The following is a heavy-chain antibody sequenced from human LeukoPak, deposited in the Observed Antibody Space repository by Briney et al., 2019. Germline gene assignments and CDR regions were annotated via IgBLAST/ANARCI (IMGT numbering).Heavy chain of an antibody. V-gene: IGHV6-1*01. Sequence: SQTLSLTCAISGDSVSRNTAGWNRIRQSPSRGLEWLGRTYYRSKWYNDYAVSVKSRITINPDTSKNQFSLQLNSVTPEDTAVYYCARDHGSGWYSYLDDWGQGTLVTVSS. CDR2: TYYRSKWYN. J-gene: IGHJ4*02. D-gene: IGHD6-19*01. CDR3: ARDHGSGWYSYLDD. CDR1: GDSVSRNTAG.